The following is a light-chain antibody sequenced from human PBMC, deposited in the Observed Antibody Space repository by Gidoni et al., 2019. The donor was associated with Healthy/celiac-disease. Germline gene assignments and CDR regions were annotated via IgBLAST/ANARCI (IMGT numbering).Light chain of an antibody. Sequence: DIQMTQSPSSRSASVGDRVTITGRASQSISSYLNWYQQKQGKAPKLLIYAASSLQSGVPARFSGSGSWTAFTLTISSLQPADFATSYCQQRYSTPRCSFGQGTKLEIK. CDR2: AAS. V-gene: IGKV1-39*01. J-gene: IGKJ2*04. CDR3: QQRYSTPRCS. CDR1: QSISSY.